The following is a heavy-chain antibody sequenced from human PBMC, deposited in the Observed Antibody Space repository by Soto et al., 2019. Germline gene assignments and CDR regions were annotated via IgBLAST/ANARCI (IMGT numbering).Heavy chain of an antibody. J-gene: IGHJ4*02. CDR3: ARQFDYDTSGYYYAY. Sequence: SVKVSCKASGGTFSKYTISWVRQAPGQGLEWMGGIMPVFGRPNYAQKFQGRVTITADEYTRTAYMELSRLKSDDTAVYYCARQFDYDTSGYYYAYWGQGTQVTVSS. CDR1: GGTFSKYT. CDR2: IMPVFGRP. V-gene: IGHV1-69*13. D-gene: IGHD3-22*01.